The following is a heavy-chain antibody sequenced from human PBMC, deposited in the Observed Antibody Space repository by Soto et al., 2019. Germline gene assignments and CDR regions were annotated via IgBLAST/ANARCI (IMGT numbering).Heavy chain of an antibody. CDR3: ARDVQTIAALGDY. Sequence: ASVKVSCKASGGTFSSYAISWVRQAPGQGLEWMGGIIPIFGTANYAQKFQGRVTITADKSTSTAYMELSSLRSEDTAVYYCARDVQTIAALGDYWGQGTLVTVS. V-gene: IGHV1-69*06. J-gene: IGHJ4*02. D-gene: IGHD6-13*01. CDR1: GGTFSSYA. CDR2: IIPIFGTA.